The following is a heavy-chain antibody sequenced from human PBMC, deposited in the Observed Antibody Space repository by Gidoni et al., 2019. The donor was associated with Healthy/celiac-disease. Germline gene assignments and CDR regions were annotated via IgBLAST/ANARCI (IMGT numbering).Heavy chain of an antibody. CDR2: ISGSGGST. CDR1: DFPFSSYA. D-gene: IGHD1-20*01. Sequence: EVQLLESGGGLVQPGGPLGLSCQPPDFPFSSYAMSWVRQAPGKGLEWVSAISGSGGSTYYADSVKGRFTISRDNSKNTLYLQMNSLRAEDTAVYYCAKEDNSDAAFDIWGQGTMVTVSS. V-gene: IGHV3-23*01. CDR3: AKEDNSDAAFDI. J-gene: IGHJ3*02.